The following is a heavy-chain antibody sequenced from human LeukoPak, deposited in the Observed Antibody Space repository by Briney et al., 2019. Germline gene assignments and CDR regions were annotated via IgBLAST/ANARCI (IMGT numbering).Heavy chain of an antibody. CDR2: INPNTGGT. V-gene: IGHV1-2*02. CDR3: ARAELDSGSYFYFDY. CDR1: GYTFTGYY. D-gene: IGHD1-26*01. Sequence: ASVKVSCKASGYTFTGYYIHWVRQAPGQGLEWMGWINPNTGGTTYAQKFQGRVTMTRDTSISTAYMELSRLRSDDTAVYYCARAELDSGSYFYFDYWGQGTLVTVSS. J-gene: IGHJ4*02.